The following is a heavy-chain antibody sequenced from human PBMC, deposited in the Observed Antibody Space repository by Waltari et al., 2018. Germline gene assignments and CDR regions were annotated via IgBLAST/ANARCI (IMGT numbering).Heavy chain of an antibody. CDR2: IYYSGST. D-gene: IGHD2-8*01. J-gene: IGHJ2*01. Sequence: QLQLQESGPGLVKPSETLSLTCTVSGGSISSSSYYWGWIRQPPGKGLEWIGSIYYSGSTYSNPSLKSLVTISVDTSKNQFSLKLSSVTAADTAVYYCARHPAMTIMLWYFDLWGRGTLVTVSS. CDR1: GGSISSSSYY. CDR3: ARHPAMTIMLWYFDL. V-gene: IGHV4-39*01.